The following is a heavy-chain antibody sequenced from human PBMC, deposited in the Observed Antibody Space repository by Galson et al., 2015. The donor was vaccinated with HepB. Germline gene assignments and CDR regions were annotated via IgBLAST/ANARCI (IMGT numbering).Heavy chain of an antibody. CDR2: ISSSSSYI. CDR1: GFTFSSYS. D-gene: IGHD3-9*01. Sequence: SLRLSCAASGFTFSSYSMNWVRQAPGKGLEWVSSISSSSSYIYYADSVKGRFTISRDNAKNSLYLQMNSLRAEDTAVYYCARDMGSDDILTGYHDASYGMDVWGQGTTVTVSS. CDR3: ARDMGSDDILTGYHDASYGMDV. V-gene: IGHV3-21*01. J-gene: IGHJ6*02.